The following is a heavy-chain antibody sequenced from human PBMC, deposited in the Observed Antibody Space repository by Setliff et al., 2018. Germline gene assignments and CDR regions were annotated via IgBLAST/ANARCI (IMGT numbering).Heavy chain of an antibody. CDR3: AREVGTSTSSDAFDV. J-gene: IGHJ3*01. Sequence: TSETLSLTCTVSGDSISSGDYFWSWIRQPPGKGLEWIAYIYHSGSAYYNPSLKSRVTMSVDTSKNQFSLRLTSVTAADTAVYYCAREVGTSTSSDAFDVWGQGMMVTVSS. D-gene: IGHD1-26*01. V-gene: IGHV4-30-4*08. CDR1: GDSISSGDYF. CDR2: IYHSGSA.